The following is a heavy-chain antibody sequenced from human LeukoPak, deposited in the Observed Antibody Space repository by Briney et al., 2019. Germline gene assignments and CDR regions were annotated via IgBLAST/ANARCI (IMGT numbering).Heavy chain of an antibody. V-gene: IGHV3-7*01. CDR1: GFTFSSYW. CDR3: ARDPHAPGNRKSY. J-gene: IGHJ4*02. CDR2: IKQDGSEK. Sequence: TGGSLRLSSAASGFTFSSYWMSWVRQAPGKGLEWVANIKQDGSEKYYVDSVKGRFTISRDNAKNSLYLQMNSLRAEDTAVYYCARDPHAPGNRKSYWGQGTLVTVSS. D-gene: IGHD1-14*01.